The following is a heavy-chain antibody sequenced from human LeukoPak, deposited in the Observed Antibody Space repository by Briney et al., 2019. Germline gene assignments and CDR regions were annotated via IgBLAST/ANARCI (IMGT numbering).Heavy chain of an antibody. Sequence: PSETLSLTCTVSGGSISSGDYYWRWIRQPPGKGLEWIGYIYYSGSTYYNPARKSRITISVDTSKNQFSLKLSSVTAADTAVYYCAREVVFWGQGTLVTVSS. CDR2: IYYSGST. CDR1: GGSISSGDYY. CDR3: AREVVF. V-gene: IGHV4-30-4*01. D-gene: IGHD3-16*01. J-gene: IGHJ4*02.